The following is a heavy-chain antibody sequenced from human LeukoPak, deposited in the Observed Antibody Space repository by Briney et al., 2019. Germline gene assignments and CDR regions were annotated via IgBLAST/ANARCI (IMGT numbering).Heavy chain of an antibody. Sequence: PGGSLRLSCAASGFTFSSYSMNWVRQAPGKGLEWVSSIGSSSSSIYYADSVKGRFTISRDNAKNSLYRQMNSLRPEDTALYYCERESGGSRGEAFDIWGQGTMVTVSS. CDR3: ERESGGSRGEAFDI. D-gene: IGHD3-16*01. J-gene: IGHJ3*02. V-gene: IGHV3-21*01. CDR1: GFTFSSYS. CDR2: IGSSSSSI.